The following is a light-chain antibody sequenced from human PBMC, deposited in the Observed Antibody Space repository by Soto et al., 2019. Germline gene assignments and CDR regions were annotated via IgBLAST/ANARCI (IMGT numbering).Light chain of an antibody. Sequence: QTVVTQPPSASGTPGQRLTISCSGSSSNIGTNTVNWYQQLPGTAPKLLIYSNNQRPSGVPDRFSGSKSGTSASLAISGLQSEDEADYYCAAWDDSLNGVVFGGGTKLTVL. CDR3: AAWDDSLNGVV. CDR1: SSNIGTNT. CDR2: SNN. J-gene: IGLJ3*02. V-gene: IGLV1-44*01.